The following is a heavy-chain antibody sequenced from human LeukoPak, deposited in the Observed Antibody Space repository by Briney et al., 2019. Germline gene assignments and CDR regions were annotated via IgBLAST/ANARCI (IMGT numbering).Heavy chain of an antibody. CDR3: ARGGGLDV. J-gene: IGHJ6*02. Sequence: GGSLRLSCAASGFTFSSYWMNWARQAPGKGLEWVASTNHNGNVNYYVDSVKGRFTISRDNAKNSLYLQMSNLRAEDTAVYFCARGGGLDVWGQGATVTVSS. V-gene: IGHV3-7*03. D-gene: IGHD3-16*01. CDR2: TNHNGNVN. CDR1: GFTFSSYW.